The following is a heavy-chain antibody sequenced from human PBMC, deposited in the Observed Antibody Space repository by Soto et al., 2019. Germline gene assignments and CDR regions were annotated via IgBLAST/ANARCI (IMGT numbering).Heavy chain of an antibody. CDR2: VRDDGSKT. Sequence: QVQMVESGGGVVQPGRSLRLSCAASGFTFNDYGMHWVRQAPAKGPEWVALVRDDGSKTYYADSVRGRFTISRDNSKNTLYLQMNSLRAEDTAVYYCATSTATDAFDIWGQGTMSPSLQ. J-gene: IGHJ3*02. V-gene: IGHV3-33*01. CDR1: GFTFNDYG. CDR3: ATSTATDAFDI.